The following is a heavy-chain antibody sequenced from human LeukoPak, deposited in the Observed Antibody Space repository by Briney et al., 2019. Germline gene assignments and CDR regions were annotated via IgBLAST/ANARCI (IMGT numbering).Heavy chain of an antibody. D-gene: IGHD6-13*01. CDR2: IYYSGST. Sequence: SETLSLTCTVSGGSISSSSYYWGWLRQPPGKGLEWIGSIYYSGSTYYNPSLKSRVTISVDTSKNQFSLKLSSVTAADTAVYYCARQYSSSWYHYWGQGTLVTVSS. CDR1: GGSISSSSYY. J-gene: IGHJ4*02. V-gene: IGHV4-39*07. CDR3: ARQYSSSWYHY.